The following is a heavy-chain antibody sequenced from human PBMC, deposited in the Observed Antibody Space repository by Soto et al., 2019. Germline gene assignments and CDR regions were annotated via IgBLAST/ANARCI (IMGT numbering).Heavy chain of an antibody. CDR2: ISGSGGST. CDR3: AKVRPLIVVVPAAIIGWDY. CDR1: GFTFSSYA. D-gene: IGHD2-2*02. J-gene: IGHJ4*02. V-gene: IGHV3-23*01. Sequence: GGSLRLSCAASGFTFSSYAMSWVRQAPGKGLEWVSAISGSGGSTYYADSVKGRFTISRDNSKNTLYLQMNSLRAEDTAVYYCAKVRPLIVVVPAAIIGWDYWGQGTLVTVSS.